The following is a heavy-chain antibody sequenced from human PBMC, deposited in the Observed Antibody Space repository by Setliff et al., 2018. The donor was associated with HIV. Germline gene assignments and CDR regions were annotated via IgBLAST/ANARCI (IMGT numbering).Heavy chain of an antibody. D-gene: IGHD3-16*01. Sequence: GASVKVSGKASGYTFTSYYMHWVRQAPGQGLEWMGIINPSGGSTSYAQKFQGRVTMTRDTSTSTVYMELSSLRSGDTAVYYCARGGGATGFDYWGQGTLVTVSS. CDR2: INPSGGST. CDR3: ARGGGATGFDY. V-gene: IGHV1-46*01. J-gene: IGHJ4*02. CDR1: GYTFTSYY.